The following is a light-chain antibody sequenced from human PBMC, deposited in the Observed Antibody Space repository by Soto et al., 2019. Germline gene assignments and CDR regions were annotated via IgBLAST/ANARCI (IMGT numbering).Light chain of an antibody. CDR2: AAS. CDR3: QQRSDRLPIT. V-gene: IGKV1-12*01. Sequence: DIQMTQSPSSVSASVGDTVTITCRASQGIDSWLAWYQQKPGKAPNLLIYAASSLQSGVSSRFSGSGSGTDFTLTISSLQPEDSAVYYCQQRSDRLPITFGQGTRLEIK. J-gene: IGKJ5*01. CDR1: QGIDSW.